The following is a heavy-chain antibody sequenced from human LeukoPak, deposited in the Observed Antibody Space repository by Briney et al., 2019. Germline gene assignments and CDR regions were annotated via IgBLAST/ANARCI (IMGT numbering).Heavy chain of an antibody. Sequence: GGSLRLSCAASGFTFSDYAMSWVRQAPGKGLEWLSYLSSSSITIYYADSVQGRFTISRDNAENSLHLQMNSLRAEDTAVYYCARYGSRRAFDIWGQGTMVTVSS. V-gene: IGHV3-48*01. D-gene: IGHD3-10*01. CDR1: GFTFSDYA. CDR3: ARYGSRRAFDI. J-gene: IGHJ3*02. CDR2: LSSSSITI.